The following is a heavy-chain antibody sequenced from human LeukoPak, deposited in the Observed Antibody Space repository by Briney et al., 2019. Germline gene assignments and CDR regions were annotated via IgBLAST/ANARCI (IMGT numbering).Heavy chain of an antibody. Sequence: SETLSLTCTVSGGSISSHYWGWIRQPPGKGLEWIGYIYYSGSTNYNPSLKSRVTISVDTSKNQFSLKLSSVTAADTAVYYCAREAITIFGVVIDYWGQGTLVTVSS. CDR1: GGSISSHY. V-gene: IGHV4-59*11. CDR2: IYYSGST. CDR3: AREAITIFGVVIDY. D-gene: IGHD3-3*01. J-gene: IGHJ4*02.